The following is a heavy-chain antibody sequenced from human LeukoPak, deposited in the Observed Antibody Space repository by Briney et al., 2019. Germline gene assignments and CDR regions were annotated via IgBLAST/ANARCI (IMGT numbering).Heavy chain of an antibody. CDR2: IYYSGST. J-gene: IGHJ4*02. D-gene: IGHD1-7*01. V-gene: IGHV4-59*12. CDR3: ARLTITGTLSHFDY. Sequence: SETLSLTCTVSGGSISSYYWSWIRQPPGKGLEWIGYIYYSGSTNYNPSLKSRVTISVDTSKNQFSLKMSSVTAADTAVYYCARLTITGTLSHFDYWGQGTLVTVSS. CDR1: GGSISSYY.